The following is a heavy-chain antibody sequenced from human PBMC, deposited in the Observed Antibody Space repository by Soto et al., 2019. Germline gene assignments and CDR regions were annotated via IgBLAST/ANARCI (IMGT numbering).Heavy chain of an antibody. V-gene: IGHV3-23*01. J-gene: IGHJ6*02. Sequence: GGSLRLSCAASGFTFSSYAMSWVRQAPGKGLEWVSAISGSGGSTYYADSVKGRFTISRDNSKNTLYLQMNSLRAEDTAVYYCAKARRSSSPRVYYGMDVWGQGTTVTVSS. CDR2: ISGSGGST. CDR3: AKARRSSSPRVYYGMDV. D-gene: IGHD6-6*01. CDR1: GFTFSSYA.